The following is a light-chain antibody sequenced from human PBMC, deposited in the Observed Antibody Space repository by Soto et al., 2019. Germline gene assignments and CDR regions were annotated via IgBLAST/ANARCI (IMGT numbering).Light chain of an antibody. CDR2: GAS. J-gene: IGKJ5*01. Sequence: EVVLTQSPGTLSLSPGDRASLSCRASQNLSRYFLAWYQHKPGQAPRLLIYGASTRATGVPARFSGSGSGTDFTLTISRLEAEDFAVYYCQQYGSSGTFGQGTRLEI. CDR3: QQYGSSGT. CDR1: QNLSRYF. V-gene: IGKV3-20*01.